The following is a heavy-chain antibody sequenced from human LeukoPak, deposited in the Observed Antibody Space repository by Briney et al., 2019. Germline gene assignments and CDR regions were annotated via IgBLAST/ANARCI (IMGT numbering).Heavy chain of an antibody. Sequence: GASVKVSCKASGGTFSSYAISWVRQAPGQGLEWMGGIIPIFGTANYAQKFQGRVTITTGESTSTAYMELSSLRSEDTAVYYCACPHTAMVTAPFDYWGQGTLVTVSS. V-gene: IGHV1-69*05. D-gene: IGHD5-18*01. CDR2: IIPIFGTA. J-gene: IGHJ4*02. CDR3: ACPHTAMVTAPFDY. CDR1: GGTFSSYA.